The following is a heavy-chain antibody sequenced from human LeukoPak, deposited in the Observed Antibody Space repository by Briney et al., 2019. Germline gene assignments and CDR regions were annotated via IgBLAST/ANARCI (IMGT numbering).Heavy chain of an antibody. J-gene: IGHJ6*02. CDR2: MNPNSGNT. V-gene: IGHV1-8*01. CDR3: ARSPQSGMDV. Sequence: GASVKVSCKASGYTFTSYDINWVRQATGQGLEWMGWMNPNSGNTGYAQKLQGRVTITRNTSISTAYMELSSLRSEDTAVYYCARSPQSGMDVWGQGTTVTVSS. CDR1: GYTFTSYD.